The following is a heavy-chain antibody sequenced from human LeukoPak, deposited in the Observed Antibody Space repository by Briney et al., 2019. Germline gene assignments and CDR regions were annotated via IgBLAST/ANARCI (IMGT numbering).Heavy chain of an antibody. CDR1: GGSISSYY. CDR3: ARGLLYYDILTGYYREGWFDP. Sequence: PSETLSLTCTVSGGSISSYYWSWIRQPPGKGLEWIGYIYYSGSTYYNPSLKSRVTISVDTSKNQFSLKLSSLTAADTAVYYCARGLLYYDILTGYYREGWFDPWGQGTLVTVSS. V-gene: IGHV4-59*12. J-gene: IGHJ5*02. D-gene: IGHD3-9*01. CDR2: IYYSGST.